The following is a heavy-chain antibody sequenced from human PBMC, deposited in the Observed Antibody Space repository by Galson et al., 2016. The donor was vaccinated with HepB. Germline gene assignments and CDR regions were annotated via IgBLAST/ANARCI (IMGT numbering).Heavy chain of an antibody. D-gene: IGHD6-19*01. CDR2: IYTAGDT. Sequence: SLRLSCAASGFSFSNYDMYWVRQAPGKGLEWVSSIYTAGDTYYDDSVEGRFTVSRENAKASLYLHMNSLRAGDTAVYYCVRGSDTSAWYRTSAYDSGLDVWGKGTPVTVSS. CDR3: VRGSDTSAWYRTSAYDSGLDV. V-gene: IGHV3-13*01. J-gene: IGHJ6*04. CDR1: GFSFSNYD.